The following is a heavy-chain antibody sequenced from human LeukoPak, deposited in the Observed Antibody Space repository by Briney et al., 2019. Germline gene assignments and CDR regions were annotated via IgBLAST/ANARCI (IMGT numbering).Heavy chain of an antibody. CDR2: INRSGST. Sequence: SETLSLTCAVYGGSFSGYYWSWIRQPPGKGLEWIGEINRSGSTNYNPSLKSRVTISVDTSKNQFSLKLSSVTAADTAVYYCARDYYDSSGYHSVSFDYWGQGTLVTVSS. CDR1: GGSFSGYY. CDR3: ARDYYDSSGYHSVSFDY. D-gene: IGHD3-22*01. V-gene: IGHV4-34*01. J-gene: IGHJ4*02.